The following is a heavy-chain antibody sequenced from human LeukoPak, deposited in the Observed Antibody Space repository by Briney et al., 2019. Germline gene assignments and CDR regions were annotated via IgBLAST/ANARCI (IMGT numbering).Heavy chain of an antibody. CDR2: INHSGST. CDR1: GGSFSGYY. Sequence: PSETLSLTCAVYGGSFSGYYWSWIRQPPGKGLEWIGEINHSGSTNYNPSLKSRVTISVDTSKNQFSLKLSSVTAADMAVYYCASEQQLALRAFDIWGQGTMVTVSS. V-gene: IGHV4-34*01. J-gene: IGHJ3*02. D-gene: IGHD6-13*01. CDR3: ASEQQLALRAFDI.